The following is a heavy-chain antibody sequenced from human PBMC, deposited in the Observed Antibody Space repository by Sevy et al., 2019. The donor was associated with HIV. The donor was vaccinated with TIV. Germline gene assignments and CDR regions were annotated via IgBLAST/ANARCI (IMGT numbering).Heavy chain of an antibody. Sequence: GGSLRLSCAASGFTFSSYAMSWVRQAPGKGLEWVSAISGSGGSTYYADSVKGPFTISRDNSKNTLYLQMNSLRAEDTAVYYCAKEGIMITFGGVSPFDYWGQGTLVTVSS. CDR1: GFTFSSYA. D-gene: IGHD3-16*01. CDR2: ISGSGGST. J-gene: IGHJ4*02. V-gene: IGHV3-23*01. CDR3: AKEGIMITFGGVSPFDY.